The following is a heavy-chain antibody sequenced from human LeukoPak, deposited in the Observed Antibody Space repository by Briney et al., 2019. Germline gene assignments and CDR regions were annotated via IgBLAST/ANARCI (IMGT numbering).Heavy chain of an antibody. Sequence: SETLSLTCAVSGGSISTTNYYWGWIRQPPGKELEWIGSIYHSGLTYYNPSLKSRVTISVDTPKNQFSLKLTSVTAADTAVYYCASVDRGWFGVGDYWGQGTLVTVSS. D-gene: IGHD3-10*01. CDR2: IYHSGLT. CDR3: ASVDRGWFGVGDY. V-gene: IGHV4-39*01. J-gene: IGHJ4*02. CDR1: GGSISTTNYY.